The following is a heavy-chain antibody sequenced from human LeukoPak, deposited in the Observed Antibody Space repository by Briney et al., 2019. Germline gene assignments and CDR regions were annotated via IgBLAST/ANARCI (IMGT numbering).Heavy chain of an antibody. Sequence: GGSLRLSCAASGFTFDDYGMSWVRQAPGKGLEWVSGINWNGGSTGYADSVRGRFTTSRDNAKNSLYLQMNSLRAEDTALYYCARAALAGNAFDIWGQGTMVTVSS. J-gene: IGHJ3*02. D-gene: IGHD6-19*01. CDR1: GFTFDDYG. CDR2: INWNGGST. CDR3: ARAALAGNAFDI. V-gene: IGHV3-20*04.